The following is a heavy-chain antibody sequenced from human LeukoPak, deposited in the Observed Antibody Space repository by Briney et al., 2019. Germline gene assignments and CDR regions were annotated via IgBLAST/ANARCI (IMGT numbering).Heavy chain of an antibody. D-gene: IGHD3-22*01. V-gene: IGHV4-38-2*02. CDR2: IHHSGST. CDR1: GDSISSGHY. Sequence: SETLSLTCTVSGDSISSGHYWDWIRQPPGRGLEWIGSIHHSGSTWYNPSLKSRDTISLDTSQTQISLRVTSVTAADTAVYYCARGTDYYDSSGWLHPWGQGTLVTVSS. J-gene: IGHJ5*02. CDR3: ARGTDYYDSSGWLHP.